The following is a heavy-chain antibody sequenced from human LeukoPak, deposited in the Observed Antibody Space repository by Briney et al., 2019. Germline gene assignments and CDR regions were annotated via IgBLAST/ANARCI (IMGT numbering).Heavy chain of an antibody. Sequence: GASVKVSCRASGYTFTSYGISWVRQAPGQGLEWMGWISAYNGNTNYAQKLRGRVTMTTDTSTSTAYMELRSLRSDDTAVYYCARELYRYSGSYYDYWGQGTLVTVSS. CDR3: ARELYRYSGSYYDY. J-gene: IGHJ4*02. CDR2: ISAYNGNT. D-gene: IGHD1-26*01. V-gene: IGHV1-18*01. CDR1: GYTFTSYG.